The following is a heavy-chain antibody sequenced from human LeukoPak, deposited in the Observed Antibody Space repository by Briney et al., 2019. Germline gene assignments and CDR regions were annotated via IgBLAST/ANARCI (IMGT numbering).Heavy chain of an antibody. CDR3: GFSEGDF. Sequence: SETLSLTCTVSGGSISSYYWSWIRQPPGKGLEWIGYIYYSGSTNYNPSLKSRVTISVDTSKNQFSLKLSSVTAADTAMYFCGFSEGDFWGQGALVTVSS. V-gene: IGHV4-59*08. J-gene: IGHJ4*02. D-gene: IGHD6-25*01. CDR1: GGSISSYY. CDR2: IYYSGST.